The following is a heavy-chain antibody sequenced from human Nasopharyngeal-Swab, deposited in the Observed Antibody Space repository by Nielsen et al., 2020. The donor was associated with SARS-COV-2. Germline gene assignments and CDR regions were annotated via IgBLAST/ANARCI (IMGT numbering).Heavy chain of an antibody. Sequence: SVKVSCKASGFTFTTSAVQWVRQARGQRLEWIGWIVVGSGNTNYAQKFQERVTITRDMSTSTAYMELSSLRSEDTSVFYCPAGSAYYDSSDNTFDYWGQGTLVTVSS. CDR1: GFTFTTSA. V-gene: IGHV1-58*01. CDR3: PAGSAYYDSSDNTFDY. CDR2: IVVGSGNT. J-gene: IGHJ4*02. D-gene: IGHD3-22*01.